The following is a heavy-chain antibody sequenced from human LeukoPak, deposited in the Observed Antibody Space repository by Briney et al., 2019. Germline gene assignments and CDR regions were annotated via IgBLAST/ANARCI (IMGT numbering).Heavy chain of an antibody. V-gene: IGHV1-18*01. J-gene: IGHJ4*02. CDR3: ARDFTLGYCSSTSCYTGHFDY. CDR1: GYTFTSYG. D-gene: IGHD2-2*02. Sequence: ASVKVSCKASGYTFTSYGISWVRQAPGQGLEWMGWISAYNGNTNYAQKLQGRVTMTTDTSTSTAYMELRSLRSDDTAVYYCARDFTLGYCSSTSCYTGHFDYRGQGTLVTVSS. CDR2: ISAYNGNT.